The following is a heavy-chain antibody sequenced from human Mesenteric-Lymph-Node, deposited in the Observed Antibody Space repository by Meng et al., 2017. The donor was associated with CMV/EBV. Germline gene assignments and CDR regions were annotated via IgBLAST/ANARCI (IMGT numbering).Heavy chain of an antibody. J-gene: IGHJ4*02. CDR1: GGSISSYY. Sequence: GALRLSCTVSGGSISSYYWSWIRQPPGKGLEWIGYIYYSGSTNYNPSLKSRVTISVDTSKNQFSLKLSSVTAADTAVYYCARSGGLRPDYWGQGTLVTVSS. D-gene: IGHD5-12*01. V-gene: IGHV4-59*01. CDR2: IYYSGST. CDR3: ARSGGLRPDY.